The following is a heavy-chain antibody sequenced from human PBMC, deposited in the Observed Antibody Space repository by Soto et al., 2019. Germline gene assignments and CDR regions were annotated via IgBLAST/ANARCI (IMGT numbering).Heavy chain of an antibody. J-gene: IGHJ4*02. CDR2: ISGSGGNT. CDR3: SRPADDFWSGFVY. D-gene: IGHD3-3*01. Sequence: PGGSLRLSCAASGFTFSNYALSWVRQAPGKGLEWVSTISGSGGNTYYADSVKGRFTISRDNSMNTLYLQINSLRAEDTAVYYCSRPADDFWSGFVYWGQGTLVTVSS. CDR1: GFTFSNYA. V-gene: IGHV3-23*01.